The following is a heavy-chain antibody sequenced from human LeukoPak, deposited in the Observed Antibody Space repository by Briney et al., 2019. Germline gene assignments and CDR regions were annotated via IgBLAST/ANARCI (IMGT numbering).Heavy chain of an antibody. Sequence: SVKVSCKASGGTFSSYAISWVRQAPGQGLEWMGGIIPIFGTANYAQKFQGRVTITADESTSTAYMELSSLRSEDTAVYYCARARRTYYYDSSGYYPFDYWGQGTLVTVSS. D-gene: IGHD3-22*01. J-gene: IGHJ4*02. V-gene: IGHV1-69*13. CDR2: IIPIFGTA. CDR1: GGTFSSYA. CDR3: ARARRTYYYDSSGYYPFDY.